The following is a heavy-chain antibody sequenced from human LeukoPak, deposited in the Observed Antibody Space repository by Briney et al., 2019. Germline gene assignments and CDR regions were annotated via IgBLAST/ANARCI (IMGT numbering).Heavy chain of an antibody. CDR2: MNPNSGNT. Sequence: GASVKVSCKASGYTFTSYDINWVRQATGQGLEWMGWMNPNSGNTGYAQKFQGRVTMTRNTSISTAYMELSSLRSEDTAVYYCARGGYYYDSSGYYSDDPWGQGTLVTVSS. V-gene: IGHV1-8*01. D-gene: IGHD3-22*01. CDR1: GYTFTSYD. J-gene: IGHJ5*02. CDR3: ARGGYYYDSSGYYSDDP.